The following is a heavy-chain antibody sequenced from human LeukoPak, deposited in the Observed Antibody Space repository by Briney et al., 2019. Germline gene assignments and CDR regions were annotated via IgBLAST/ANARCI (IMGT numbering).Heavy chain of an antibody. V-gene: IGHV1-69*04. J-gene: IGHJ4*02. D-gene: IGHD1-26*01. CDR2: IIPILGIA. Sequence: GSSVKVSCKASGGTFSSYAISWVRQAPGQGLEWMGRIIPILGIANYAQKFQGRVTITADKSTSTAYMELSSLRSEDTAVYYCARDHFSGSGSYWVEVPDYWGQGTLVTVSS. CDR3: ARDHFSGSGSYWVEVPDY. CDR1: GGTFSSYA.